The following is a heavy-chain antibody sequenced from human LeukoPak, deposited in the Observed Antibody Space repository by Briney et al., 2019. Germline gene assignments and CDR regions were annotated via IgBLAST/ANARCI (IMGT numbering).Heavy chain of an antibody. CDR1: GGSISSGGYY. CDR3: ARDGRNDYGDLFYFDY. D-gene: IGHD4-17*01. Sequence: SETLSLTCTVSGGSISSGGYYWSWIRQHPGKGLEWIGYIYYSGSTYYNPSLKSRVPISVDTSKNQFSLKLSSVTAADTAVYYCARDGRNDYGDLFYFDYWGQGTLVTVSS. V-gene: IGHV4-31*03. CDR2: IYYSGST. J-gene: IGHJ4*02.